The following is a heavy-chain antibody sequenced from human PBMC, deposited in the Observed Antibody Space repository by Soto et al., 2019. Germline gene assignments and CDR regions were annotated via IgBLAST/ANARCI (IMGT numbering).Heavy chain of an antibody. D-gene: IGHD3-22*01. J-gene: IGHJ4*02. CDR2: ISYDGSNK. Sequence: GESLKISCAASGFTFSSYAMHWVRQAPGKGLEWVAVISYDGSNKYYADSVKGRFTISRDNSKNTLYLQMNSLRAEDTAVYYCARDPFILTYYDDSSGYPDYWGQGTLVTVSS. V-gene: IGHV3-30-3*01. CDR3: ARDPFILTYYDDSSGYPDY. CDR1: GFTFSSYA.